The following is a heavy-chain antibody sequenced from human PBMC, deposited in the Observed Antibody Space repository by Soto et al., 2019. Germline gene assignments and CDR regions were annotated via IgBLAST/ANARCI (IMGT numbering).Heavy chain of an antibody. CDR2: FYSSGSP. Sequence: PSETLSLTCTVSGGSVSSGSYYWSWIRQPPGKGLEWIGYFYSSGSPHHNPSLKSRVIISEDRSKNQFYLKLSSVTAADTAVYYCAREGNLGRWLQPLDFWGQGTLVTVSS. CDR3: AREGNLGRWLQPLDF. D-gene: IGHD5-12*01. V-gene: IGHV4-61*01. CDR1: GGSVSSGSYY. J-gene: IGHJ4*02.